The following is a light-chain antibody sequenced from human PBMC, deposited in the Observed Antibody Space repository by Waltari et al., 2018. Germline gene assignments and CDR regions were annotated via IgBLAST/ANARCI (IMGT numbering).Light chain of an antibody. CDR2: DAS. J-gene: IGKJ3*01. V-gene: IGKV3-11*01. Sequence: EIVLTQSPATLSLSPGERATLSCRASQSVGSYLAWYQQKPGQAPRLLIYDASKRATGSPARFSGSGSGTDVSLSIRSLEPEDFGVYYWHQRSNWPPIFTCGPGTKVDIK. CDR1: QSVGSY. CDR3: HQRSNWPPIFT.